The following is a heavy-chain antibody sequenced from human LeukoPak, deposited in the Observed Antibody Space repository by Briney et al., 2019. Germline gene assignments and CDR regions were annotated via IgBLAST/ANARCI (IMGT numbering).Heavy chain of an antibody. Sequence: PSETLSLTCTVSGVSISSYYWSWIRQPPGKGLEWIGYIYYSGSTNYNPSLKSRVTISVDTSKNQFSLKLSSVTAADTAVYYCARDRVRGNSNPFFDYWGQGTLVTVSS. J-gene: IGHJ4*02. D-gene: IGHD4-11*01. CDR3: ARDRVRGNSNPFFDY. CDR1: GVSISSYY. V-gene: IGHV4-59*01. CDR2: IYYSGST.